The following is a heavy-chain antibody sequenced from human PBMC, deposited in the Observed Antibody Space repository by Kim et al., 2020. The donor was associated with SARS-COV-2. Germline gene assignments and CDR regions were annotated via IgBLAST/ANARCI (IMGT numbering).Heavy chain of an antibody. CDR2: ISAYNGNT. Sequence: ASVKVSCKASGYTFTSYGISWVRQAPGQGLEWMGWISAYNGNTNYAQKLQGRVTMTTDTSTSTAYMELRSLRSDDTAVYYCARDRLHSGYVGGGWFDPWGQGTLVTVSS. V-gene: IGHV1-18*01. CDR3: ARDRLHSGYVGGGWFDP. D-gene: IGHD5-12*01. J-gene: IGHJ5*02. CDR1: GYTFTSYG.